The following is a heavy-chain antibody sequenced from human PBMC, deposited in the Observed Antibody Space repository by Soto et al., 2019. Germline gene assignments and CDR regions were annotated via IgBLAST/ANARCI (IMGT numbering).Heavy chain of an antibody. J-gene: IGHJ5*02. V-gene: IGHV1-69*01. CDR2: IIPMYGPA. D-gene: IGHD3-10*01. CDR3: ARVTSMVRGVIDNGFDP. CDR1: GGTFSSYA. Sequence: QVPLVQSGAEVKKPGSSVTVSCKASGGTFSSYAIHWVRQAPGQGLEWMGGIIPMYGPAKYAQRFQGRVTITADESTTTVYMELTSLRSQDTAVYYCARVTSMVRGVIDNGFDPWGHGTLVTVSS.